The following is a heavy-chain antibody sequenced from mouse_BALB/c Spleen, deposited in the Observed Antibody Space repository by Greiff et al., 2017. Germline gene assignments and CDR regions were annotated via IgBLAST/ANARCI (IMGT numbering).Heavy chain of an antibody. CDR3: AREIQLGLRSGFAY. D-gene: IGHD3-1*01. CDR1: GFSLTGYG. V-gene: IGHV2-6-7*01. CDR2: IWGDGST. Sequence: VQLVESGPGLVAPSQSLSITCTVSGFSLTGYGVNWVRQPPGKGLEWLGMIWGDGSTDYNSALKSRLSISKDNSKSQVFLKMNSLQTDDTARYYCAREIQLGLRSGFAYWGQGTLVTVSA. J-gene: IGHJ3*01.